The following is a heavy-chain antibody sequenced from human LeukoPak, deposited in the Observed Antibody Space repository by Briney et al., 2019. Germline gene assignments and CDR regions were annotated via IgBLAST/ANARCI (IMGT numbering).Heavy chain of an antibody. CDR2: ISYDGSNK. D-gene: IGHD6-19*01. CDR3: ARERSYSSGWSAFDI. V-gene: IGHV3-30*04. Sequence: GGSLRLSCAASGFTFSSYAMHWVRQAPGKGLEWVAIISYDGSNKYYVDSVKGRFTISRDNSKNTLYLQMNSLRAEDTAFYYCARERSYSSGWSAFDIWGQGTMVTVSS. CDR1: GFTFSSYA. J-gene: IGHJ3*02.